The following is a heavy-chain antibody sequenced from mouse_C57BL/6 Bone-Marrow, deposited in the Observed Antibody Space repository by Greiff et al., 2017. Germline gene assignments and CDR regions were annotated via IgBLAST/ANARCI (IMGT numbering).Heavy chain of an antibody. J-gene: IGHJ4*01. CDR1: GFTFSSYA. V-gene: IGHV5-9-1*02. CDR2: ISSGGDYI. D-gene: IGHD3-2*02. Sequence: EVHLVESGEGLVKPGGSLKLSCAASGFTFSSYAMSWVRQTPEKRLEWVAYISSGGDYIYYADTVKGRFTISRDNARNTPYLQMCSLKSEDTAMYSCTRETAQDLFRDAMDYWGQGTSVTVSS. CDR3: TRETAQDLFRDAMDY.